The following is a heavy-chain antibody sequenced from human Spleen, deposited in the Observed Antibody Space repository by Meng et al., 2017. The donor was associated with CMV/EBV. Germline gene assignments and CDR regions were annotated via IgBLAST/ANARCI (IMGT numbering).Heavy chain of an antibody. J-gene: IGHJ5*01. Sequence: VQLVESGXGVVQPXVSLSLSCADSGFTFSYYWMHWVRQAPGEGPVWVSRIDTDGTVTSYAESVRGRFTISRDNSKNTLYLQMNDLRAGDSGVYYCVRDLVGNRDSWGHGTLVTVSS. D-gene: IGHD1-14*01. CDR1: GFTFSYYW. CDR2: IDTDGTVT. V-gene: IGHV3-74*03. CDR3: VRDLVGNRDS.